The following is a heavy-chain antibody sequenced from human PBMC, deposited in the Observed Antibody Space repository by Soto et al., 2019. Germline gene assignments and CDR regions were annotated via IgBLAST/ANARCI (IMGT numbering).Heavy chain of an antibody. CDR1: GYSFTSYW. V-gene: IGHV5-51*01. Sequence: GESLKISCKGSGYSFTSYWIGWVRQMPGKGLEWMGIIYPGDSDTRYSPSFQCQVTISADKSISTAYLQWSSLKASDTAMYYCARTLVGATTYYYYGMDVWGQGTTVTVSS. J-gene: IGHJ6*02. D-gene: IGHD1-26*01. CDR3: ARTLVGATTYYYYGMDV. CDR2: IYPGDSDT.